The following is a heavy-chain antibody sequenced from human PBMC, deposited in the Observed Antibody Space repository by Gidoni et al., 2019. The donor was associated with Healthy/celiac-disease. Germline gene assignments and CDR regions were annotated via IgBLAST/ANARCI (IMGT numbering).Heavy chain of an antibody. CDR1: GFTFSSYS. V-gene: IGHV3-21*01. D-gene: IGHD1-1*01. J-gene: IGHJ6*02. CDR3: ARGTRAGMDV. Sequence: EVQLVESGGGVVKPGGSLSLSCAASGFTFSSYSMNWVRQAPGKGLEGVSSTSSCRSYIYYADSVKGRFTISRDNAKNSLYLQMNSLRAEDTAVYYGARGTRAGMDVWGQGTTVTVSS. CDR2: TSSCRSYI.